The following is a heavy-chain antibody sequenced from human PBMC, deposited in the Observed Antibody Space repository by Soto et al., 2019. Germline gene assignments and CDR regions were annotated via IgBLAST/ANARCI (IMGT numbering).Heavy chain of an antibody. CDR2: VDSSGGT. D-gene: IGHD2-21*01. J-gene: IGHJ4*02. Sequence: PAEPLSPTRTFSHESITSGDYFGAWSRQPPGKGLAFIGSVDSSGGTYYSPSLKSRASISIDKSRNQFSLKLTSVNAGDTAVYFCASVVVSATRQTGSDHWGQGTLVTVSS. CDR3: ASVVVSATRQTGSDH. V-gene: IGHV4-39*01. CDR1: HESITSGDYF.